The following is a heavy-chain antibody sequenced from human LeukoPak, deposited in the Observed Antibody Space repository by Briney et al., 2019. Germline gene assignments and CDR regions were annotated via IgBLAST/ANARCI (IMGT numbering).Heavy chain of an antibody. CDR1: GYTFTSYG. Sequence: ASVKVSCKASGYTFTSYGISWVGQAPGQGLKWMGWISAYNGNTNYAQKLQGRVTMTTDTSTSTAYMELRSLRSEDTAVYYCARARTRYYDFWSGYPADDAFDIWGQGTMVTVSS. CDR2: ISAYNGNT. J-gene: IGHJ3*02. CDR3: ARARTRYYDFWSGYPADDAFDI. D-gene: IGHD3-3*01. V-gene: IGHV1-18*01.